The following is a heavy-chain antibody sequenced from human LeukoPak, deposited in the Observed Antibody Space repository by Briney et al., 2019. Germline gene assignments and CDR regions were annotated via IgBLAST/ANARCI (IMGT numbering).Heavy chain of an antibody. CDR1: GFTFSTYA. CDR3: ARDSGRSSH. Sequence: GGSLRLSCAASGFTFSTYAMNWVRQAPGEGLEWVSVISSNSGTIDYADSVKGRFTISRDNSKNTMYLQINGLRAEDTAVYYCARDSGRSSHWGQGTLVTVSS. J-gene: IGHJ4*02. V-gene: IGHV3-23*01. CDR2: ISSNSGTI. D-gene: IGHD3-10*01.